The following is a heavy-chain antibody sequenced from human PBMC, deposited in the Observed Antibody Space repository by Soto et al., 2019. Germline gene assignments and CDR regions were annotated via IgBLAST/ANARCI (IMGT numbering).Heavy chain of an antibody. V-gene: IGHV4-59*01. Sequence: QVQLQESGPGLVKSSETLSLTCSVSVDSSSTYYWGWIRQHPGKGLEWIGYINYSGRSNHNPSLKSRLSISVDASKNQVSLKLTSVTAADTAVYYCARSYCADSVSCNWFDPWGQGTLVVVSS. CDR3: ARSYCADSVSCNWFDP. J-gene: IGHJ5*02. D-gene: IGHD2-8*02. CDR2: INYSGRS. CDR1: VDSSSTYY.